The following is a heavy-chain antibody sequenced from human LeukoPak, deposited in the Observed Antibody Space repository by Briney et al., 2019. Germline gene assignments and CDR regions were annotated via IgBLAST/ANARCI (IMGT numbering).Heavy chain of an antibody. J-gene: IGHJ3*02. CDR3: ARAGDYYDSSGYYQHAFDI. Sequence: SETLSLTCAVSGGSISSGSYYWSWIRQPAGKGLEWIGRIYTSGSTNYNPSLKSRVTISVDTSKNQFSPKLSSVTAADTAVYYCARAGDYYDSSGYYQHAFDIWGQGTMVTVSS. V-gene: IGHV4-61*02. CDR1: GGSISSGSYY. D-gene: IGHD3-22*01. CDR2: IYTSGST.